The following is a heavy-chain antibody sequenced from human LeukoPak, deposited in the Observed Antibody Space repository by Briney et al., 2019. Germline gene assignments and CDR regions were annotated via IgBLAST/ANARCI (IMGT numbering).Heavy chain of an antibody. Sequence: PSETLSLTCTVSGGSISSYYWSWIRQPPGKGLEWIGYIYYSGSTNYNPSLKSRVTISVDTSKNQFSPKLSSVTAADTAVYYCARSSSSWSHFDYWGQGTLVTVSS. CDR3: ARSSSSWSHFDY. CDR2: IYYSGST. V-gene: IGHV4-59*01. D-gene: IGHD6-13*01. CDR1: GGSISSYY. J-gene: IGHJ4*02.